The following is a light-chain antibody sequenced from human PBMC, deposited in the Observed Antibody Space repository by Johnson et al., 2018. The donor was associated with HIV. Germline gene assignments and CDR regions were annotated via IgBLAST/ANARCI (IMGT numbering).Light chain of an antibody. CDR2: DNN. V-gene: IGLV1-51*01. Sequence: QSVLSQPPSVSAAPGQKVTISCSGSNSNIGSNYVSWYQQLPGTAPKLLIYDNNKRPSGIPDRFSGSKSGTSATLGITGLPTGDEADYYCGTWDSGLSGGLYLCGPGTKVTVL. CDR3: GTWDSGLSGGLYL. J-gene: IGLJ1*01. CDR1: NSNIGSNY.